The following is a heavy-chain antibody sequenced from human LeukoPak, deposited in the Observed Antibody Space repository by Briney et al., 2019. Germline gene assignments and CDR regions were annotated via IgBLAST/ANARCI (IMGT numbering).Heavy chain of an antibody. V-gene: IGHV4-59*01. Sequence: SETLSLTCTVSGGSISSYYWSWIRQPPGKGLEWIGYIYYSGSTNYNPSLKSRVTISVDTSKNQFSLKLSSVTAADTAVHYCAGRYSGSLDYWGPGTLVTVSS. CDR2: IYYSGST. CDR3: AGRYSGSLDY. J-gene: IGHJ4*02. D-gene: IGHD1-26*01. CDR1: GGSISSYY.